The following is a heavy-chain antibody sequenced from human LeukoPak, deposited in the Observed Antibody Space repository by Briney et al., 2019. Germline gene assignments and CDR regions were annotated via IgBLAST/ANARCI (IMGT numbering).Heavy chain of an antibody. J-gene: IGHJ5*02. D-gene: IGHD2-21*02. CDR3: ARVNPGGYCGGDCYAVAPSWFDP. CDR1: GYSITSGYY. CDR2: FYHSGNTY. V-gene: IGHV4-38-2*02. Sequence: SETLSLTCTVSGYSITSGYYWGWIRQPPGKGLEWIGSFYHSGNTYYYNPSLKSRVTISVDRSKNQFSLKLSSVTAADTAVYYCARVNPGGYCGGDCYAVAPSWFDPWGQGTLVTVSS.